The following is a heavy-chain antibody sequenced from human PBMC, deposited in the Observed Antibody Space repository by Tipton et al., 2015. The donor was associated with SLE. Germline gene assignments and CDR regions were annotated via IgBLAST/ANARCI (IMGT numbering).Heavy chain of an antibody. J-gene: IGHJ3*02. D-gene: IGHD3-3*01. CDR3: ARLGAFDI. V-gene: IGHV4-34*01. CDR1: GGSFSNYY. CDR2: INHSGST. Sequence: LRLSCTVYGGSFSNYYWSWIRQPPGKGLEWIGEINHSGSTNYNPSLKSRVTISVDTSKNHFSLNLNSVTAADTAVYYCARLGAFDIWGQGTMVTVSS.